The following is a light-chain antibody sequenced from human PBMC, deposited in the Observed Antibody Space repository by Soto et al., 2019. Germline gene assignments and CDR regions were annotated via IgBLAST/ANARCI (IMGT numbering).Light chain of an antibody. V-gene: IGLV2-14*03. CDR1: SSDVGAYQY. Sequence: QSALTQPASVSGSPGQSITISCIGTSSDVGAYQYVSWYQQHPGKAPKLIIFDVANRPSGVSNRFSGSMSGNTASLTISGLQAEDEADYYCSSYISRTTLGFGAGTKVTVL. CDR3: SSYISRTTLG. CDR2: DVA. J-gene: IGLJ2*01.